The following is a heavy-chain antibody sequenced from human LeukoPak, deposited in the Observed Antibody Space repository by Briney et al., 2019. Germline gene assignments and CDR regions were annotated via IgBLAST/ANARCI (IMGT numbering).Heavy chain of an antibody. CDR2: IYHSGST. Sequence: SETLSLTCAVSGGSISIGGYSWSWIRQPPGKGLEWIGYIYHSGSTYYNPSLKSRVTISVDRSKNQFSLNLSSVTAADTAVYYCAREGYCSGGSCDNWFDPWGQGTLVTVSS. J-gene: IGHJ5*02. CDR1: GGSISIGGYS. D-gene: IGHD2-15*01. V-gene: IGHV4-30-2*01. CDR3: AREGYCSGGSCDNWFDP.